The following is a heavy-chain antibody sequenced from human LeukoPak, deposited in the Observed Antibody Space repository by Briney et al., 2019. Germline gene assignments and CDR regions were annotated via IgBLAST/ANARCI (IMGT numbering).Heavy chain of an antibody. D-gene: IGHD3-10*01. CDR2: IYYSGST. Sequence: SETLSLTCTVSGGSISSSSYYWGWIRQPPGRGLERIGYIYYSGSTNYNPSLKSRVTISVDTSKNQFSLKLNSVTAADTAVYYCARLWSSGTTPIDYWGQGTLVTVSS. V-gene: IGHV4-61*05. CDR3: ARLWSSGTTPIDY. CDR1: GGSISSSSYY. J-gene: IGHJ4*02.